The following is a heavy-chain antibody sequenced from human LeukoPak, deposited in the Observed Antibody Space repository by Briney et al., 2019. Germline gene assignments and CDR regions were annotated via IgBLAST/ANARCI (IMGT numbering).Heavy chain of an antibody. J-gene: IGHJ4*02. CDR1: GFTFDDYA. V-gene: IGHV3-9*01. CDR2: ISWNSGSI. D-gene: IGHD2-2*01. Sequence: GGSLRLSCAASGFTFDDYAMHWVRQAPGKGLEWVSGISWNSGSIGYADSVKGRFTISRDNAKNSLYLQMNSLRAEDPAVYYCARDKGYCSSTSCYGGLGLFDYWGQGTLVTVSS. CDR3: ARDKGYCSSTSCYGGLGLFDY.